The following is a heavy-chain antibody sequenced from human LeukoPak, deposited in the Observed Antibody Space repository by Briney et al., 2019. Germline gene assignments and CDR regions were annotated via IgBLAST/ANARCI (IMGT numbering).Heavy chain of an antibody. CDR1: GFTFSSYS. CDR3: VREGGSDWYSGWFDP. V-gene: IGHV3-21*01. Sequence: DPGGSLRLSCAASGFTFSSYSMNWVRQAPGKGLEWVSSISSSSSYIYYADSVKGRFTISRDNAKNSLYLQMNSLRVEDTAVYYCVREGGSDWYSGWFDPWGQGTLVTVSS. J-gene: IGHJ5*02. D-gene: IGHD6-19*01. CDR2: ISSSSSYI.